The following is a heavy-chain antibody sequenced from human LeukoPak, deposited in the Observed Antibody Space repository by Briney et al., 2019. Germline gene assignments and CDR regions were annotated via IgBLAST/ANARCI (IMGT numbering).Heavy chain of an antibody. CDR2: IYWDDDK. D-gene: IGHD3-16*02. CDR3: AHARMITFGGVIVQSYYFDY. J-gene: IGHJ4*02. CDR1: GFSLSTSGVG. V-gene: IGHV2-5*02. Sequence: ESGPTLVNPTQTLTLTCTFSGFSLSTSGVGVGRIRQPPGKALEWLALIYWDDDKRYSPSLKSRLTITKDTSKNQVVLTMTNMDPVDTATYYCAHARMITFGGVIVQSYYFDYWGQGTLVTVSS.